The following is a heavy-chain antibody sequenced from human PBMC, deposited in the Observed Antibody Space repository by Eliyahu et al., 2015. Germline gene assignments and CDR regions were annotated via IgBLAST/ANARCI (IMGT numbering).Heavy chain of an antibody. Sequence: QVQLQESGPGPVKPSQTLSLTCSXXXXXISSGTXHWTWIRQXPGKGLEWIGYIYYSGGSYYSASTSYNPSLKGRVTISVDTSKNQFSLKVNSVTAADTALYYCAREANDYSNGYYYTLDVWGQGTTVTVSS. CDR1: XXXISSGTXH. CDR2: IYYSGGSYYSAST. CDR3: AREANDYSNGYYYTLDV. D-gene: IGHD4-11*01. J-gene: IGHJ6*02. V-gene: IGHV4-31*03.